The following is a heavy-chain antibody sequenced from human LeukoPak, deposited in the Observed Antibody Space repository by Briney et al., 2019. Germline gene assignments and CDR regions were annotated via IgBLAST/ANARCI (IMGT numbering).Heavy chain of an antibody. Sequence: GGSLRLSCVASGFSFDTYAMSWVRQAPGKGLEWVLGISDTGRKRYCTDSVKGRFTISRDNSKNTLHLQMNSLRAEDTALYFCAKDHDNGDYYYYFDSWGQGTLVTVSS. CDR2: ISDTGRKR. J-gene: IGHJ4*02. CDR1: GFSFDTYA. V-gene: IGHV3-23*01. CDR3: AKDHDNGDYYYYFDS. D-gene: IGHD2-21*02.